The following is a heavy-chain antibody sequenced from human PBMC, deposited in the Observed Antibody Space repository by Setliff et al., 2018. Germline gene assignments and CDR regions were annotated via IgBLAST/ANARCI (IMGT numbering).Heavy chain of an antibody. D-gene: IGHD3-16*01. CDR2: ISSDGNNE. CDR3: ATEGAYYDSHSHMDV. Sequence: LSCEASGFTFRAYGMFWVRQAPGKGLEWVAVISSDGNNEYYADSVKGRFTVSRDNSKNTLYLQVNSLRPDDTAVYYCATEGAYYDSHSHMDVWGKGTTVTVSS. CDR1: GFTFRAYG. V-gene: IGHV3-30*03. J-gene: IGHJ6*03.